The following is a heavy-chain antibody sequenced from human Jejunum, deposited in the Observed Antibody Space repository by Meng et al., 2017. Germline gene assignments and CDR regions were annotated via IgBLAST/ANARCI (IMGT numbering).Heavy chain of an antibody. CDR1: GGSFSGYY. Sequence: QVQLQQWGAGLLKPSETLSLTCAVHGGSFSGYYWSWIRQSPGKGLEWIGTISSGGNTYYNPSLQSRVTISVDRSKSQFSLELTSVTAADTAVYYCARPAGYSSNWYKYFQHWGLGTQVTVSS. CDR2: ISSGGNT. V-gene: IGHV4-34*01. CDR3: ARPAGYSSNWYKYFQH. J-gene: IGHJ1*01. D-gene: IGHD6-13*01.